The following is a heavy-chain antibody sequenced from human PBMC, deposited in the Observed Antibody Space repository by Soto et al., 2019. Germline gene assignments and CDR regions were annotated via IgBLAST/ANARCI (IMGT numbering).Heavy chain of an antibody. D-gene: IGHD3-22*01. CDR2: ISSSSSYI. Sequence: GESLKISCAASGFTFSSYSMNWVRQAPGKGLEWVSSISSSSSYIYYADSVKGRFTISRDNAKNSLYLQMNSLRAEDTAVYYCAREDLGYYYDSSGRAYAFDIWGQGTMVTVSS. V-gene: IGHV3-21*01. CDR3: AREDLGYYYDSSGRAYAFDI. J-gene: IGHJ3*02. CDR1: GFTFSSYS.